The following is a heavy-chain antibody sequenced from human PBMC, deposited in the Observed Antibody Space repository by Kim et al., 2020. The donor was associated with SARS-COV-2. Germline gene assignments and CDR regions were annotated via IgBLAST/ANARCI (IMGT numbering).Heavy chain of an antibody. CDR2: IIPIFGTA. J-gene: IGHJ6*02. CDR3: ARARVGGSGCAVDHYDYYGMDG. V-gene: IGHV1-69*13. D-gene: IGHD3-10*01. CDR1: GGTFSSYA. Sequence: SVKVSCKASGGTFSSYAISWVRQAPGQGLEWIGGIIPIFGTANYAQKFQGRVTITADESTSTAYMELSSLRSEDTAVYYCARARVGGSGCAVDHYDYYGMDGWGQGATVTVSS.